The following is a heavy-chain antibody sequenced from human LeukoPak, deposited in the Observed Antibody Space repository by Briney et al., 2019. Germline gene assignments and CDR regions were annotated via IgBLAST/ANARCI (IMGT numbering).Heavy chain of an antibody. CDR3: ARGRGYDPVVFYFDS. D-gene: IGHD2-15*01. CDR2: IFYSGTT. Sequence: RTSETLSLTCSVSGAFITSSPYFWGWIRQTPGKGPEWVGSIFYSGTTYYNPSLTSRVTISEDSSKNQFSLRLHSLTAADTDIYYCARGRGYDPVVFYFDSWGQGTAVIVSS. J-gene: IGHJ4*02. V-gene: IGHV4-39*07. CDR1: GAFITSSPYF.